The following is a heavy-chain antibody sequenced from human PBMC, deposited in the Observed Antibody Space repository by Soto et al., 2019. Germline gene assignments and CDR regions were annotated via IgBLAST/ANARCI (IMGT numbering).Heavy chain of an antibody. Sequence: QLQLQESGSGLVKPSQTLSLTCAVSGGSISSGGYCWSWIRQPPGKGLEWIGYIYHSGSTYYNPSLKSRVTISVDRSKNQFSLKLSSVTAADTAVYYCASFGVVTDLDYWGQGTLVTVSS. CDR2: IYHSGST. CDR3: ASFGVVTDLDY. V-gene: IGHV4-30-2*01. CDR1: GGSISSGGYC. J-gene: IGHJ4*02. D-gene: IGHD3-3*01.